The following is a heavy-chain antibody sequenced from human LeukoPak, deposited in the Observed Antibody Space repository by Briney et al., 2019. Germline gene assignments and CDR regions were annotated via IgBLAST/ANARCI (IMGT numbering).Heavy chain of an antibody. CDR1: GFTFSNYW. CDR3: ARDQWYGLDY. Sequence: AGGSLRLSCAASGFTFSNYWMHWVRQAPGKGLVWVSRINTDGSRITYADSVKGRFTISRDNAKNSLYLQMNSLRAEDTAVYYCARDQWYGLDYWGQGTLVTVSS. D-gene: IGHD2-15*01. CDR2: INTDGSRI. V-gene: IGHV3-74*01. J-gene: IGHJ4*02.